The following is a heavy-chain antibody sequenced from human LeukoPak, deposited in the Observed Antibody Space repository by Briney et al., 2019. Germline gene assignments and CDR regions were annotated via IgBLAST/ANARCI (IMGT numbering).Heavy chain of an antibody. CDR3: AKSRGSGLFDY. CDR2: ISGSGGST. Sequence: GGSLRLSCAASEFTFSSYAMSWVRQAPGKGLQWVSGISGSGGSTYYADSVKGRFTISRDNSKNTLYVQMNSLRAEDTAVYYCAKSRGSGLFDYWGQGTLVTVAS. V-gene: IGHV3-23*01. CDR1: EFTFSSYA. D-gene: IGHD3-10*01. J-gene: IGHJ4*02.